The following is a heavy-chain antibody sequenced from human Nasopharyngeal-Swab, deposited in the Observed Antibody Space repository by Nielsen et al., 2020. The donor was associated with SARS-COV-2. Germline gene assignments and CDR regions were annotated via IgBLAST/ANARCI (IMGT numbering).Heavy chain of an antibody. Sequence: SETLSLTCTVSGYSISSGYYWGWIRRPPGKGLEWIGSIYHSGSTYYNPSLKSRVTISVDTSKNQFSLKLSSVTAADTAVYYCARDSGSYYGESYFDYWGQGTLVTVSS. J-gene: IGHJ4*02. CDR1: GYSISSGYY. V-gene: IGHV4-38-2*02. D-gene: IGHD1-26*01. CDR3: ARDSGSYYGESYFDY. CDR2: IYHSGST.